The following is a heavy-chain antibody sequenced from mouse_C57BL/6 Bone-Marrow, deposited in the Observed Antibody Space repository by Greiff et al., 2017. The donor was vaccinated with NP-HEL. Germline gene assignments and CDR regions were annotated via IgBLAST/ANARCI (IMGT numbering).Heavy chain of an antibody. CDR1: GFSLTSYG. Sequence: VKLMESGPGLVAPSQSLSITCTVSGFSLTSYGVDWVRQPPGKGLEWLGVIWGGGSTNYNSALMSRLSISKDNSNSQVFLKMNSLQTDDTAMYYCAKHGPIYYDYDGGYAMDYWGQGTSVTVSS. J-gene: IGHJ4*01. CDR3: AKHGPIYYDYDGGYAMDY. V-gene: IGHV2-9*01. CDR2: IWGGGST. D-gene: IGHD2-4*01.